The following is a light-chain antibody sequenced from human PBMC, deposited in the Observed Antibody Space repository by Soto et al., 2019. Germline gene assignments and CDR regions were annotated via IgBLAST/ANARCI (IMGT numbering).Light chain of an antibody. V-gene: IGLV2-8*01. CDR1: SSDVGGYNY. CDR2: EVN. CDR3: TSYAGSRNV. J-gene: IGLJ1*01. Sequence: QSALTQPPSASGSPGQSVAISCTGTSSDVGGYNYVSWYQQHPGKAPKLMIYEVNTRPSGVPDRFSGSKSGNTASLTVSGLQAEDEADYYCTSYAGSRNVFGNGTKVTVL.